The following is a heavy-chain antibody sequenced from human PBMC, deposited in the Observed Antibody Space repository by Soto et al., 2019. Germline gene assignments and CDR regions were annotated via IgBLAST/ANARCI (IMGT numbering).Heavy chain of an antibody. Sequence: QVQLVQSGAEVKKPGASVKVSCKASGYTFTSYGISWVRQAPGQGLEWMGWISAYNGNTNYAQKLQGRVTMTTDTSTSTAYTELRSLRSDDTAVYYCASVGSSGWQVFGRMDVWGQGTTVTVSS. CDR3: ASVGSSGWQVFGRMDV. V-gene: IGHV1-18*04. D-gene: IGHD6-19*01. CDR1: GYTFTSYG. CDR2: ISAYNGNT. J-gene: IGHJ6*02.